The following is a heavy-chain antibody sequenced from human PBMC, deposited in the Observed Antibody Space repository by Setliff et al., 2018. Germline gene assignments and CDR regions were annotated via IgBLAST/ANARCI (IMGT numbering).Heavy chain of an antibody. V-gene: IGHV4-59*08. J-gene: IGHJ3*01. Sequence: SETLSLTCTVSDGSISNAYWSWIRQSPGKGLEWIGYIYDTGSTNSDPSLKSRVTMSVDTSKNQVSLKMTSVPAADTAVYYCARHGPTRTDSWFDSFDVWGQGTKVTVSS. CDR2: IYDTGST. CDR3: ARHGPTRTDSWFDSFDV. D-gene: IGHD3-10*01. CDR1: DGSISNAY.